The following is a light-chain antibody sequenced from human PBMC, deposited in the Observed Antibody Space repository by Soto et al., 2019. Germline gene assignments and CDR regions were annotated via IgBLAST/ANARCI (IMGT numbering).Light chain of an antibody. V-gene: IGLV2-23*01. CDR3: CSYAGISTYV. Sequence: QSVLTQPASVSGSAGPSITLSFTGSDGGNYELVSWYLHQPGKAPKLLIDEDTRRPAVASNLSAGTRSGNTASLTVCGLQAEDETDYYCCSYAGISTYVFGTGTKVTVL. J-gene: IGLJ1*01. CDR2: EDT. CDR1: SDGGNYEL.